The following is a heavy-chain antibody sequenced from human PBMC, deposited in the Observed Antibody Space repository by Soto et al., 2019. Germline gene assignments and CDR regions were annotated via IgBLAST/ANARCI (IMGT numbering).Heavy chain of an antibody. J-gene: IGHJ4*02. Sequence: QAQLVESGGGVVKPGTSLRLSCAASGFTFAHYAMHWVRHSPGKGLEWVAFMSHDENRKLYSDSVKGRFTISRDNSKSTLYLQMNRLRAEDSAIYYCAKDYDFWSASVNPYFDSWGLGTLVTVSS. D-gene: IGHD3-3*01. CDR3: AKDYDFWSASVNPYFDS. V-gene: IGHV3-30*18. CDR2: MSHDENRK. CDR1: GFTFAHYA.